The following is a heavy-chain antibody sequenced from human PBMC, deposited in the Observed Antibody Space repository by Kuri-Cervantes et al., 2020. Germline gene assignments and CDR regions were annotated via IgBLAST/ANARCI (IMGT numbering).Heavy chain of an antibody. D-gene: IGHD1-20*01. Sequence: ASVKVSCKAAGFIFSNSGISWVRQAPGQGLEWMGWISVYNGDTNYAQKVQGRVTMTTDRSTRTAYMELRNLRPDDTAVYYCARDSVTGRKQDYYYYYMDVWGKGTTVTVSS. J-gene: IGHJ6*03. V-gene: IGHV1-18*01. CDR3: ARDSVTGRKQDYYYYYMDV. CDR1: GFIFSNSG. CDR2: ISVYNGDT.